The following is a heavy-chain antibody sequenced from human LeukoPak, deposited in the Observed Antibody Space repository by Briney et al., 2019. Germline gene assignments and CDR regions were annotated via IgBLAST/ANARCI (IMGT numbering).Heavy chain of an antibody. J-gene: IGHJ4*02. Sequence: PGGSLRLSCAASGFTFSSYGMHWVRQAPGKGLEWVAFIRYDGSNKYYADSVKGRFTISRDNSKNTLYLQMNSLRAEDTAVYYCAKDFLGVPAVNYFDYWGQGTLVTVSS. CDR1: GFTFSSYG. CDR3: AKDFLGVPAVNYFDY. CDR2: IRYDGSNK. D-gene: IGHD2-2*01. V-gene: IGHV3-30*02.